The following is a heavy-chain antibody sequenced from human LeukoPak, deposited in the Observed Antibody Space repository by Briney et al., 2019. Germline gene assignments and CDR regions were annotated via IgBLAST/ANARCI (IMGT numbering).Heavy chain of an antibody. Sequence: GGSLRLSCVVSGFDFSGFSMSWVRQAPGKGLEWVAIMEEDGSKIFYVDSVKGRFIISRDNARNSLYLQMKNLRVEDTAVYYCARPRGCGSARCNNFDYWGQGTLVTVSS. J-gene: IGHJ4*02. CDR1: GFDFSGFS. CDR3: ARPRGCGSARCNNFDY. V-gene: IGHV3-7*01. CDR2: MEEDGSKI. D-gene: IGHD2-2*01.